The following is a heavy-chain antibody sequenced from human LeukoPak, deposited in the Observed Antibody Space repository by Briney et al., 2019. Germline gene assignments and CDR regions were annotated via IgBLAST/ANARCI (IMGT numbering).Heavy chain of an antibody. Sequence: SETLSLTCTVSRGSINNYGWTWIRQPPGRGPEWIGDLYNSGSTSYNPSLNSRLTISADTSNKQFFLRLRSVTAADTAVYYCARLSHIAAAGAYSYYSLDVWGQGTTVTVSS. CDR3: ARLSHIAAAGAYSYYSLDV. V-gene: IGHV4-59*13. J-gene: IGHJ6*02. D-gene: IGHD6-13*01. CDR2: LYNSGST. CDR1: RGSINNYG.